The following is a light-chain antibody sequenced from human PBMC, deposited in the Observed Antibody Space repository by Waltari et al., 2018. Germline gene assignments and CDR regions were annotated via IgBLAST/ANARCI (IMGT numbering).Light chain of an antibody. CDR2: EVS. V-gene: IGLV2-14*01. J-gene: IGLJ2*01. CDR1: NTDVGAYNY. Sequence: QSALTQPASVSGSPGQSITISCTGTNTDVGAYNYVSWFQQHPGKDPKLILYEVSNRPSGVSNRFSGSKSGNTASLTISGLQAEDEADYYCNSYTSSSSLDGSVVFGGGTKVTVL. CDR3: NSYTSSSSLDGSVV.